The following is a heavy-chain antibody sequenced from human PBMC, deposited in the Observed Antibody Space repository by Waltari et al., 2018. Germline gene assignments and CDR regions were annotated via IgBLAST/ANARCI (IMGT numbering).Heavy chain of an antibody. D-gene: IGHD2-2*01. Sequence: QVQLQQWGAGLLKPSETLSLTCAVYGGSFSGYYWSWIRQPPGKGLEWIGEINHSGSTNHNPSLKSRVTISVDTSKNQFSLKLSSVTAADTAVYYCASATGVGYCSSTSCYPYYYYGMDVWGQGTTVTVSS. V-gene: IGHV4-34*01. J-gene: IGHJ6*02. CDR3: ASATGVGYCSSTSCYPYYYYGMDV. CDR1: GGSFSGYY. CDR2: INHSGST.